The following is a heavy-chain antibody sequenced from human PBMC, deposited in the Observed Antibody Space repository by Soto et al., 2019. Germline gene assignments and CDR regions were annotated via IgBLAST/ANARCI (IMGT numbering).Heavy chain of an antibody. J-gene: IGHJ4*02. Sequence: PGGSLRLSCAASGFTFKSYPLHWVRQAPGKGLEWVAVISYDGKNKYYADSVKGRFTSSRDNSKNTVYLQMDSLRAEDTAVYYCARDVSVASADYYFDSWGQGAQVTV. CDR1: GFTFKSYP. CDR3: ARDVSVASADYYFDS. CDR2: ISYDGKNK. D-gene: IGHD6-13*01. V-gene: IGHV3-30*04.